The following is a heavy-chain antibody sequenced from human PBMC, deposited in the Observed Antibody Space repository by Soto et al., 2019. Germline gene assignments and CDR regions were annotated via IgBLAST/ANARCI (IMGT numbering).Heavy chain of an antibody. Sequence: SETLSLTCPVSGGSIGSSSHYWGWIRQPPGKGLEWIGSIFYSGSTSYNPSLKSRVTISVDTSKNQFSLKLSSVTAADTAVYYCARRETYDILTGYYHFDYWGQGTLVTVSS. CDR1: GGSIGSSSHY. J-gene: IGHJ4*02. V-gene: IGHV4-39*01. CDR3: ARRETYDILTGYYHFDY. D-gene: IGHD3-9*01. CDR2: IFYSGST.